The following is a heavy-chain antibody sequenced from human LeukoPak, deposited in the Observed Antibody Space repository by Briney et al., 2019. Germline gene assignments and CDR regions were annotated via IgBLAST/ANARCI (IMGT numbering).Heavy chain of an antibody. CDR3: ARSFREDDAFDI. Sequence: SVKVSCKASGGTFSSYAISWVRQAPGQGLEWMGGIIPIFGTANYAQKFQGRVTITADESTRTAYMERSSLRSEDTAVYYCARSFREDDAFDIWGQGTMVTVSS. J-gene: IGHJ3*02. CDR2: IIPIFGTA. CDR1: GGTFSSYA. D-gene: IGHD3-10*01. V-gene: IGHV1-69*13.